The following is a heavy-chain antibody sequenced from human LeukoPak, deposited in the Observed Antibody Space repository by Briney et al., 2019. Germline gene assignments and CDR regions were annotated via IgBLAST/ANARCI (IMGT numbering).Heavy chain of an antibody. Sequence: GGSLRLSCAASGLTVSSNYMSWVRQAPGKGLEWVSVIYSGGSTYYADSVKGRFTISRDNSKNTLYLQMNSLRVEDTALYYCARDGSGRDIDFWGQGTLVTVSS. V-gene: IGHV3-66*01. CDR2: IYSGGST. CDR3: ARDGSGRDIDF. D-gene: IGHD1-26*01. J-gene: IGHJ4*02. CDR1: GLTVSSNY.